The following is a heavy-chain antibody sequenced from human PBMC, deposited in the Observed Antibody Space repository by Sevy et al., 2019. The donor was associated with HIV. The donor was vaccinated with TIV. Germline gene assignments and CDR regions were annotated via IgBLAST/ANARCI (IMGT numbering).Heavy chain of an antibody. CDR1: GFTFSSYA. CDR3: ARGFLEWLLPSWFDP. V-gene: IGHV3-30-3*01. CDR2: ISYDGSNK. Sequence: GGSLRLSCAASGFTFSSYAMHWVRQAPGKGLEWVAVISYDGSNKYYAYSVKGRFTISRDNSKNTLYLQMNSLRAEDTAVYYCARGFLEWLLPSWFDPWGQGTLVTVSS. J-gene: IGHJ5*02. D-gene: IGHD3-3*01.